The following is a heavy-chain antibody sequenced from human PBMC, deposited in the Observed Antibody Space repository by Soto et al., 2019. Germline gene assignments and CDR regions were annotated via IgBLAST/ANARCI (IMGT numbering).Heavy chain of an antibody. Sequence: PSETLSLTCAVYGGSFSGYYWSWIRQPPGKGLEWIGEINHSGSTNYNPSLKSRVTISVDTSKNQFSLKLSSVTAADTAVYYCARGHQYSSSWYSIRFDPWGQGTLVTVSS. CDR3: ARGHQYSSSWYSIRFDP. CDR2: INHSGST. D-gene: IGHD6-13*01. V-gene: IGHV4-34*01. J-gene: IGHJ5*02. CDR1: GGSFSGYY.